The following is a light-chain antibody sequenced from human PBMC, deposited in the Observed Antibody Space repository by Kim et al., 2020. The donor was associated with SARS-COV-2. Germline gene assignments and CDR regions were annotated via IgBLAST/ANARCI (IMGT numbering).Light chain of an antibody. Sequence: EIVMTQSPATPSVSPGERATLSCRASQSITRNLAWYQQKPGQAPRLLMYDASTRATGIPARFSGSGSGTEFTLTISSLQSEDFAVYYCQEYTNWPPYTFGQGTRLE. CDR3: QEYTNWPPYT. CDR1: QSITRN. CDR2: DAS. J-gene: IGKJ2*01. V-gene: IGKV3-15*01.